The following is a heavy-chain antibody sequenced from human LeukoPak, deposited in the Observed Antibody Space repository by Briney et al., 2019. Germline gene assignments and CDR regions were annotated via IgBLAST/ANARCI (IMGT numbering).Heavy chain of an antibody. CDR3: AKELRDGRYCSSTSCFDFDY. J-gene: IGHJ4*02. V-gene: IGHV3-9*01. Sequence: GGSLRLSCAASGFTFDDYAMHWVRQAPGKGLEWVSGISWYSGSIGYADSVKGRFTISRDNAENSLYLQMNSLRAEDTALYYCAKELRDGRYCSSTSCFDFDYWGQGTLVTVSS. CDR1: GFTFDDYA. CDR2: ISWYSGSI. D-gene: IGHD2-2*01.